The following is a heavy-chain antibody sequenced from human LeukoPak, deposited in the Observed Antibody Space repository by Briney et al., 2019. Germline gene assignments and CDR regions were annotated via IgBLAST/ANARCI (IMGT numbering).Heavy chain of an antibody. CDR3: ATVENSSPYYYYYYMDV. CDR1: GFTFSSYS. Sequence: GGSLRLSCAASGFTFSSYSMNWVRQAPGKGLEWVSSISSSSSYIYYADSVKGRFTISRDNAKNSLYLQMNSLRAEDTAVYYCATVENSSPYYYYYYMDVWGKGTTVTVSS. V-gene: IGHV3-21*01. CDR2: ISSSSSYI. J-gene: IGHJ6*03. D-gene: IGHD6-6*01.